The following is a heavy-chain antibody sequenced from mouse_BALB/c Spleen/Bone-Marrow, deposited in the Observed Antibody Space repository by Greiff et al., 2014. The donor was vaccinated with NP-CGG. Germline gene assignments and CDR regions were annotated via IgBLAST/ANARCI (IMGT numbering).Heavy chain of an antibody. CDR3: TRRRSLDY. CDR2: IYPGSGNT. Sequence: VKLMESGTELVRPGTSVKISCKASGYAFTNYWLGWVKQRPGYGLEWIGDIYPGSGNTYYNEKFKGKVTLTADKSSSTAYMQLSGLTSEDSAVYFCTRRRSLDYWGQGTTLTVSS. V-gene: IGHV1-63*01. CDR1: GYAFTNYW. J-gene: IGHJ2*01.